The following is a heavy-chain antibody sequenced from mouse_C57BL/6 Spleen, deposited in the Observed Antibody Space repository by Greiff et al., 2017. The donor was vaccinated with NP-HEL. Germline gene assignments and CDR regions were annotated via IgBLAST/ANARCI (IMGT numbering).Heavy chain of an antibody. CDR3: ARNVRPGVNYFDY. CDR1: GFSLTSYG. J-gene: IGHJ2*01. Sequence: VQLQQSGPGLVQPSQSLSITCTVSGFSLTSYGVHWVRQSPGKGLEWLGVIWRGGSTDYNAAFISRLSISKDNSKSQVFFKMNSLQADDTAIYYCARNVRPGVNYFDYWGQGTTLTVSS. CDR2: IWRGGST. V-gene: IGHV2-2*01.